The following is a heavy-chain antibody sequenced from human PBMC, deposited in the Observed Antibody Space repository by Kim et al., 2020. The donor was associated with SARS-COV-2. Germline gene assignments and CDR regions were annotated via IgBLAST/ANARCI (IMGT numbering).Heavy chain of an antibody. D-gene: IGHD6-13*01. CDR3: ARGGGIAAAGTSDY. Sequence: ADSVKGRFTISRHNSKNTLYLQMNSLRAEDTAVYYCARGGGIAAAGTSDYWGQGTLVTVSS. V-gene: IGHV3-53*04. J-gene: IGHJ4*02.